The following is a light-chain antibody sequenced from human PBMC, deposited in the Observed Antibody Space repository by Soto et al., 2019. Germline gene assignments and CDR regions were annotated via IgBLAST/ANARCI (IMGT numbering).Light chain of an antibody. CDR2: DVT. Sequence: QSALTQPASVSGSPGQSITISCTGTSSDVGGYNYVSWYQQHPGKAPKLIIYDVTNRPSGVSNRFSGSKSGNTASLTIFGLQAEDEADYYCSSYTSSSTRGVFGTGTKVT. J-gene: IGLJ1*01. CDR3: SSYTSSSTRGV. CDR1: SSDVGGYNY. V-gene: IGLV2-14*01.